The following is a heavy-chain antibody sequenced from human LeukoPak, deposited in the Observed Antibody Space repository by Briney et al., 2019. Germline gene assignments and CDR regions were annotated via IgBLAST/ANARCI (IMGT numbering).Heavy chain of an antibody. CDR2: VSYDGTKK. V-gene: IGHV3-30*04. Sequence: GGPLRLSCAASGFTFINYAMHWIRQAPGKGLEWVAVVSYDGTKKYYADSVKGRFTISRDSSKNTLYLEMDSLRADDTAVYYCARDVNVGTTNFYFDYWGQETLVTVSS. CDR3: ARDVNVGTTNFYFDY. D-gene: IGHD7-27*01. J-gene: IGHJ4*02. CDR1: GFTFINYA.